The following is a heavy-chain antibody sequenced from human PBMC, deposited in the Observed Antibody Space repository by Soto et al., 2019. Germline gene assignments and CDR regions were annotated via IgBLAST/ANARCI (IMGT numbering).Heavy chain of an antibody. CDR3: VRPRPSGENYGMDV. Sequence: PGGSLRLSCVASGLTVSHNYMAWVRQAPEMGLEWVSILYTEGTTYYADSVKGRVTISRDSSKNTLFRQMDSLRAEDTAVYYCVRPRPSGENYGMDVWGQGTTVTVSS. CDR1: GLTVSHNY. V-gene: IGHV3-53*01. J-gene: IGHJ6*02. D-gene: IGHD3-16*01. CDR2: LYTEGTT.